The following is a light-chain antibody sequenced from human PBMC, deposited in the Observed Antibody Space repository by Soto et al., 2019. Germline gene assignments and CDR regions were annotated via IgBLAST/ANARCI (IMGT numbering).Light chain of an antibody. CDR1: QRLISN. CDR2: GAS. Sequence: EIVLTQSPVTLSVSPGERVTVSGRASQRLISNLVWYQQRPGQAPRLHISGASIRATDIPARFIGSGSGTEFTLTISSLQSEDFAVYFCQQYNIWPQTFGQGTKVDIK. J-gene: IGKJ1*01. CDR3: QQYNIWPQT. V-gene: IGKV3-15*01.